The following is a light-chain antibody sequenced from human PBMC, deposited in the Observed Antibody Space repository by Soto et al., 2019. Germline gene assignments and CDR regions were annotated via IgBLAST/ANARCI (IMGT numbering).Light chain of an antibody. Sequence: DIQMTQSPSTLSASVGDRVTITCRASLSISSWLAWYQQKPGKAPNLLIYKTSSLESGVPSRFSGSGSGTEFTLTVNSLQPDDFATYYCQQYDSYPLTFGGGTKVEIK. CDR1: LSISSW. CDR3: QQYDSYPLT. CDR2: KTS. J-gene: IGKJ4*01. V-gene: IGKV1-5*03.